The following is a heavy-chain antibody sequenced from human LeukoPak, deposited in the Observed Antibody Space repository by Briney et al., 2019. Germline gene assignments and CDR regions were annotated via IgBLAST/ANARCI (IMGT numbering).Heavy chain of an antibody. CDR2: IYYSGST. Sequence: SETLSLTCTVSGGSVSSGSYYWSWIRQPPGKGLEWIGYIYYSGSTNYNPSLKSRVTISVDTSKNQFSLKLSSVTAADTAVYYCARVYSGSDPRGVDYWGQGTLVTVSS. J-gene: IGHJ4*02. CDR3: ARVYSGSDPRGVDY. V-gene: IGHV4-61*01. CDR1: GGSVSSGSYY. D-gene: IGHD1-26*01.